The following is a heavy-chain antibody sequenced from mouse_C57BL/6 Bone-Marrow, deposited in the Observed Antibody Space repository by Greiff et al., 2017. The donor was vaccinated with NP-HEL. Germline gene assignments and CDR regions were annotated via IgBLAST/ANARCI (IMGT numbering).Heavy chain of an antibody. CDR2: ISSGGSYT. Sequence: EVKLMESGGDLVKPGGSLKLSCAASGFTFSSYGMSWVRQTPDKRLEWVATISSGGSYTYYPDSVKGRFTISRDNAKNTLYLQMSSLKSEDTAMYYCARLITTVAFDYWGQGTTLTVSS. CDR3: ARLITTVAFDY. CDR1: GFTFSSYG. V-gene: IGHV5-6*01. J-gene: IGHJ2*01. D-gene: IGHD1-1*01.